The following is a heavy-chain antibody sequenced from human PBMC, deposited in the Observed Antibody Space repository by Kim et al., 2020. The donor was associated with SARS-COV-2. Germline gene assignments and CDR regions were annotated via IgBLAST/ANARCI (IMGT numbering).Heavy chain of an antibody. CDR2: IYYSGST. V-gene: IGHV4-59*01. Sequence: SQTLSLTCTVSGGSISSYYWSWIRQPPGKGLEWIGYIYYSGSTNYNPALKSRFTISVDTSKNQFSLKLSSVTAADTAAYYCSRISGYDSGDFDYWGKGT. J-gene: IGHJ4*02. CDR1: GGSISSYY. CDR3: SRISGYDSGDFDY. D-gene: IGHD5-12*01.